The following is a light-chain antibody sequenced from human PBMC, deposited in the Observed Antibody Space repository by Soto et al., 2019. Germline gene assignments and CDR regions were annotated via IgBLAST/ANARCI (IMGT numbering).Light chain of an antibody. Sequence: QSALTQPASLSGSPGQSITISCTGTSSDVGGYNYVSWYQQHPGKAPKLMIYDVSNRPSGVSNRFSGSKSGNTASLTISGLQAEDEADYYCSPYRVSSTTHYVFGTGTKVTVL. CDR3: SPYRVSSTTHYV. CDR2: DVS. V-gene: IGLV2-14*03. J-gene: IGLJ1*01. CDR1: SSDVGGYNY.